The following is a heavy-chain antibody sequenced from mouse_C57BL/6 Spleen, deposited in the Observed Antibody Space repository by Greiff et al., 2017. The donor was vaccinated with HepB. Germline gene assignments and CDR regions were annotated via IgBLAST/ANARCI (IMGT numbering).Heavy chain of an antibody. CDR3: ARSGQLRLTAMDY. CDR1: GYTLTDYN. V-gene: IGHV1-22*01. CDR2: INPNNGGT. J-gene: IGHJ4*01. D-gene: IGHD3-2*02. Sequence: EVQLQQSGPELVKPGASVKMSCKASGYTLTDYNMHWVKQSHGKSLEWIGYINPNNGGTSYNQKFKGKATLTVNKSSSTAYMELRSLTSEDSAVYYCARSGQLRLTAMDYWGQGTSVTVSS.